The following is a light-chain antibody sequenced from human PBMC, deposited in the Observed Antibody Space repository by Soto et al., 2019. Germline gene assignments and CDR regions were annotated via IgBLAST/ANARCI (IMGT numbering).Light chain of an antibody. CDR2: SNN. CDR3: AAWDDSLSGPV. CDR1: SSNIGSNT. Sequence: QSVLTQPPSASGTPGQRVTISCSGSSSNIGSNTVNWYQQLPGTAPKLLIYSNNQRPSGVPDRFSGSNSGTSASLAISGLQFEDEADYYCAAWDDSLSGPVFGGGTKLTVL. J-gene: IGLJ2*01. V-gene: IGLV1-44*01.